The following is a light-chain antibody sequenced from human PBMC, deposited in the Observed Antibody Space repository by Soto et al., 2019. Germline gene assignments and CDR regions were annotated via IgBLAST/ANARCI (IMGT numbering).Light chain of an antibody. CDR1: SSDVGGYNY. V-gene: IGLV2-14*01. Sequence: QSALTQPASVSGSPGQSITISCTGTSSDVGGYNYVSWYQQQPGKAPKFMIYDVTNRPSGVSNRFSGSKSGNTASLTISGRQAEDEADYYCCSYTTSNTRQIVFGTGTQLTVL. J-gene: IGLJ1*01. CDR2: DVT. CDR3: CSYTTSNTRQIV.